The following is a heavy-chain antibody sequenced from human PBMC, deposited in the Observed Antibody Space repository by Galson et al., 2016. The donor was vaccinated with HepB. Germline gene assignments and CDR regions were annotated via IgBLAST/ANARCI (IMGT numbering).Heavy chain of an antibody. J-gene: IGHJ5*02. V-gene: IGHV2-70*01. CDR1: GFSLRTSGMC. Sequence: PALVKPTQTLILTCSFSGFSLRTSGMCVSWIRQPPGKALEWLALIDWDDEKHYNRSLKTRLSISKDTSKNQVVLTMTNMDPMDTATYYCARMPVDLAARTNNWFDPWGQGILVTVSS. CDR2: IDWDDEK. CDR3: ARMPVDLAARTNNWFDP. D-gene: IGHD5-24*01.